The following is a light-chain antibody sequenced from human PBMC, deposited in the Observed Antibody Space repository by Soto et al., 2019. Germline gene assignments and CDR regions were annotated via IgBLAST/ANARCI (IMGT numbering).Light chain of an antibody. CDR1: QSVSSSY. CDR2: TAS. V-gene: IGKV3-20*01. Sequence: EIVLTQSPGTLSLSPGERATLSCRASQSVSSSYLAWYQQRPGQAPRLLIYTASSRASGIPDRFSGSGSGTDFTLTISRLEPDDFAVYYCQHYGISLWTFGQGTKVEIK. CDR3: QHYGISLWT. J-gene: IGKJ1*01.